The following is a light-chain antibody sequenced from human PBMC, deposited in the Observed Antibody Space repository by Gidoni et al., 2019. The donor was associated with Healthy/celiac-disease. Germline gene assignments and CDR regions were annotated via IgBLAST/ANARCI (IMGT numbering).Light chain of an antibody. CDR3: QQYNSYSWT. J-gene: IGKJ1*01. CDR2: KAS. V-gene: IGKV1-5*03. Sequence: DNQMTQSPSTLSASVGDRVTITCRASQSISSWLAWYQQKPGKAPKLLIYKASSLESGVPSRFSGSGSGTEFTLTISSLQPDDFATYYCQQYNSYSWTFGQXTKVEIK. CDR1: QSISSW.